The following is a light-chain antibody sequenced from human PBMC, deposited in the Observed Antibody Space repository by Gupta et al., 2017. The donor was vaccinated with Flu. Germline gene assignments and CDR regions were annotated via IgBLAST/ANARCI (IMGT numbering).Light chain of an antibody. CDR1: SSTNGSNP. CDR3: AAWDDTLNGPV. CDR2: SNN. Sequence: RGANSCSGSSSTNGSNPVNWDPQGPGTAPKPLIYSNNQRPSGGPDRFSGSKAGTSASLAIRGLLSEDEADYYCAAWDDTLNGPVFGGGTKLTVL. J-gene: IGLJ2*01. V-gene: IGLV1-44*01.